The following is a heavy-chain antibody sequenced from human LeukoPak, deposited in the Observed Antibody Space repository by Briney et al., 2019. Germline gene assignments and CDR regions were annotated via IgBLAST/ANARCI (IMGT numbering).Heavy chain of an antibody. CDR2: FDPEDGET. J-gene: IGHJ4*02. V-gene: IGHV1-24*01. CDR1: GYTLTELS. CDR3: ATDLKGYSSGWYNY. D-gene: IGHD6-19*01. Sequence: ASVKVSCKVSGYTLTELSMHWVRQAPGKGVEWMGGFDPEDGETIYAQKFQGRVTMTEDTSTDTAYMELSSLRSEDTAVYYCATDLKGYSSGWYNYWGQGTLVTVSS.